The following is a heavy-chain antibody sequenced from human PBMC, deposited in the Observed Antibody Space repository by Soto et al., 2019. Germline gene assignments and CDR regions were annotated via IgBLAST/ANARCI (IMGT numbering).Heavy chain of an antibody. CDR2: INPDGSAK. J-gene: IGHJ4*01. Sequence: EVQLVESGGALVQPGGSLRLSCVGSGFTFGSEWMNWVRQAPGKGPEWVANINPDGSAKYYVDSMKGRIAISRDNARNSLYLQMNSLRVDDTAVYYCMTGSGYWGQGTLVTASS. V-gene: IGHV3-7*02. CDR3: MTGSGY. CDR1: GFTFGSEW. D-gene: IGHD3-9*01.